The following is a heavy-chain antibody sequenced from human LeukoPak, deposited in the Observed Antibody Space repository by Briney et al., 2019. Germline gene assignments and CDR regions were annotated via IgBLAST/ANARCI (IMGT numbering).Heavy chain of an antibody. D-gene: IGHD1-26*01. CDR3: ARDVGGSLDY. Sequence: GGSLRLSCAASRFTFRTYWMAWVRQAPGKGLEWVANIKGDESARHQADSVKGRFTISRDNAQNSVYLQMSSLRGEDTAVYYCARDVGGSLDYWGQGTLVTVSS. J-gene: IGHJ4*02. CDR2: IKGDESAR. CDR1: RFTFRTYW. V-gene: IGHV3-7*01.